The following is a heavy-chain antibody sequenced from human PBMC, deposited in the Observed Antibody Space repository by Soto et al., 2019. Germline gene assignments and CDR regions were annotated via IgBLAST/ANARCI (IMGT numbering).Heavy chain of an antibody. Sequence: QVQLVESGGGVVQPGGSLRLSCAASGFTFRNYAMHWVRQGPGKGLEWLAVIAYDGSNAFYRDSVKGRFTISRDNSKNTLYLHMNSLRSEDTGVFYCARGDREDILVVVGARPGEYGIDIWGQGTTVTVSS. V-gene: IGHV3-30-3*01. CDR2: IAYDGSNA. J-gene: IGHJ6*02. D-gene: IGHD2-15*01. CDR3: ARGDREDILVVVGARPGEYGIDI. CDR1: GFTFRNYA.